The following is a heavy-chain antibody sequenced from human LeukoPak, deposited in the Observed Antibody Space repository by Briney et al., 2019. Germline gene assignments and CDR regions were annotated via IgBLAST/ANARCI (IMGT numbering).Heavy chain of an antibody. CDR2: INWNGGST. D-gene: IGHD6-19*01. J-gene: IGHJ4*02. Sequence: GGSLRLSCTASGFTFDDYGMSWVRQAPRKGLEWVSGINWNGGSTGYADSVKGRFTISRDNAKNSLYLQMNSLRAEDTALYYCAREGAGTRSDYWGQGTLVTVSS. V-gene: IGHV3-20*04. CDR3: AREGAGTRSDY. CDR1: GFTFDDYG.